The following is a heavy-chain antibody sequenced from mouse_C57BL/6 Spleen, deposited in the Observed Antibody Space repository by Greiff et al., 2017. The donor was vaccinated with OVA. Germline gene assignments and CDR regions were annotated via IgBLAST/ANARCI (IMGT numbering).Heavy chain of an antibody. CDR2: INPNNGGT. J-gene: IGHJ3*01. CDR1: GYTFTDYN. D-gene: IGHD4-1*01. CDR3: ARWDDPAWFAY. V-gene: IGHV1-18*01. Sequence: EVKLMESGPELVKPGASVKIPCKASGYTFTDYNMDWVKQSHGKSLEWIGDINPNNGGTIYNQKFKGKATLTVDKSSSTAYMELRSLTSEDTAVYYCARWDDPAWFAYWGQGTLVTVSA.